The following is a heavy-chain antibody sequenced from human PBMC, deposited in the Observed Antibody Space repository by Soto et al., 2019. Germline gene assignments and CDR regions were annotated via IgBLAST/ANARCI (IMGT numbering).Heavy chain of an antibody. J-gene: IGHJ3*02. Sequence: ASVKVSCKASGYAFTGYYMHWVRQAPGQGLEWMGWINPNSGGTNYAQKFQGRVTMTRDTSISTAYRDLIRLRSDDTALYYFARDGGELLAFDIWGQGTMVT. V-gene: IGHV1-2*02. CDR2: INPNSGGT. CDR3: ARDGGELLAFDI. CDR1: GYAFTGYY. D-gene: IGHD1-26*01.